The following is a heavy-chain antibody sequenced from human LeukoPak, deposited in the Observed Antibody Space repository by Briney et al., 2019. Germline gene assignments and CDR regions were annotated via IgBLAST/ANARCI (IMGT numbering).Heavy chain of an antibody. CDR1: GFTFSSYE. CDR3: GRVKEASAFDI. D-gene: IGHD5-12*01. V-gene: IGHV3-7*01. Sequence: GGSLRLSCAASGFTFSSYEMNWVRQAPGKGLEWVANIKQDGSEKYYVDSVKGRFTISRDNAKNSLYLQMNSLRAEDTAVYYCGRVKEASAFDIWGQGTMVTVSS. J-gene: IGHJ3*02. CDR2: IKQDGSEK.